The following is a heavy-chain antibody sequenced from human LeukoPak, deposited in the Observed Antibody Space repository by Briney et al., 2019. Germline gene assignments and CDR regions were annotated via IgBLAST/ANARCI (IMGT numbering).Heavy chain of an antibody. CDR3: TRDGTVVRGLPRRARTFYGMDV. D-gene: IGHD3-10*01. Sequence: GGSLRLSCAASGFTFSNYDMHWVRQATGKGLEWVSGIDTAGDTYYPGSVKGRFTISRESAKNSLYLQVNSLRAEDTAVYYCTRDGTVVRGLPRRARTFYGMDVWGQGTTVTVSS. V-gene: IGHV3-13*01. CDR2: IDTAGDT. CDR1: GFTFSNYD. J-gene: IGHJ6*02.